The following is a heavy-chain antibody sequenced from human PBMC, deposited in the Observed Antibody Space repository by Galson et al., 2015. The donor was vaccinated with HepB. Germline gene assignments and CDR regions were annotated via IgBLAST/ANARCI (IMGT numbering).Heavy chain of an antibody. V-gene: IGHV1-2*02. CDR2: INPNSGGT. CDR3: ARENQLPHFLFDY. D-gene: IGHD2-2*01. CDR1: GYTFTGYY. J-gene: IGHJ4*02. Sequence: SVKVSCKASGYTFTGYYMHWVRQAPGQGLEWMGWINPNSGGTNYAQKFQGRVTMTRDTSISTAYMELSRLRSDDTAVYYCARENQLPHFLFDYWGQGTLVTVSS.